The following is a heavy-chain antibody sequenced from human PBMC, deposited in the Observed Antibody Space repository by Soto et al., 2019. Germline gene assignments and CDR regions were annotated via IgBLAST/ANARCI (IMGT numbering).Heavy chain of an antibody. CDR2: VSAHNGNT. J-gene: IGHJ5*02. CDR3: ARDTQLGYCSSTSCPKLEGNLFDP. CDR1: GYTFTSYG. Sequence: ASVKVSCKACGYTFTSYGFSWGRQAPGKGLEGMGWVSAHNGNTNYAQKLQGRVTMTTATSTSTAYMERRSLRSDDTAVYYCARDTQLGYCSSTSCPKLEGNLFDPWGQGTLVTVSS. D-gene: IGHD2-2*01. V-gene: IGHV1-18*01.